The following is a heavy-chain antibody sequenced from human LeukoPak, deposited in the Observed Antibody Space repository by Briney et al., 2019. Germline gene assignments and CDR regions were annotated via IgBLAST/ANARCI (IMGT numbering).Heavy chain of an antibody. D-gene: IGHD1-26*01. CDR1: GYTSSNYC. CDR3: ARGTLVGAIFCDY. CDR2: INPSGGST. Sequence: ASVTLSCKASGYTSSNYCIHWVRQAPGQGLEWMGIINPSGGSTSYEQKFQGRVTMTRDTSTSTVYMELSSLRSEDTAVYYCARGTLVGAIFCDYWGQGTLVTVSS. J-gene: IGHJ4*02. V-gene: IGHV1-46*01.